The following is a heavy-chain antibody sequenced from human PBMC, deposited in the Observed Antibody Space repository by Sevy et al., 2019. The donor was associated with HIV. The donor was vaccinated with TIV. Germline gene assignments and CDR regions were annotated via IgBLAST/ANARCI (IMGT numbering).Heavy chain of an antibody. D-gene: IGHD3-22*01. J-gene: IGHJ4*02. CDR1: GSTLTQLS. CDR2: FDPEHGKT. Sequence: ASVKVSCKVSGSTLTQLSMHWVRQAPGIGLEWMVTFDPEHGKTLYAQKFQGRVTMTEDTSTNTAYMELSSLTSEDTAIYYCASTRDYYESNGYYFDFWGQGTLVTVSS. CDR3: ASTRDYYESNGYYFDF. V-gene: IGHV1-24*01.